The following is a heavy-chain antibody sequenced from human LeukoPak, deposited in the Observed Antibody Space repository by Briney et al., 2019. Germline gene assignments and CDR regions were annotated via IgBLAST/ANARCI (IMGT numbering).Heavy chain of an antibody. Sequence: ASVKVSCKASGYTFTCYYMHWVRQAPGQGLEWMGWISGYNGNTHYAQKFQGRVTMTTDTSTSTAYMELRSLRSDDTAVYYCARAWSRRDYYYYMDVWGKGTTVTVSS. D-gene: IGHD3-3*01. CDR3: ARAWSRRDYYYYMDV. V-gene: IGHV1-18*04. J-gene: IGHJ6*03. CDR2: ISGYNGNT. CDR1: GYTFTCYY.